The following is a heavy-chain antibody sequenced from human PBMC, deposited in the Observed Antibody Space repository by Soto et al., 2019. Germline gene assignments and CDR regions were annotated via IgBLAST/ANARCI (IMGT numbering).Heavy chain of an antibody. D-gene: IGHD3-22*01. Sequence: GGSLRLSCAASGFTFSSYGMHWVRQAPGKGLEWVAVISYDGSNKYYADSVKGRFTISRDNTKNTLYLQMNSLRAEDTAVYYCAKIESRYYYDSSGYFDYWVQGTLVTVSS. CDR2: ISYDGSNK. CDR3: AKIESRYYYDSSGYFDY. V-gene: IGHV3-30*18. J-gene: IGHJ4*02. CDR1: GFTFSSYG.